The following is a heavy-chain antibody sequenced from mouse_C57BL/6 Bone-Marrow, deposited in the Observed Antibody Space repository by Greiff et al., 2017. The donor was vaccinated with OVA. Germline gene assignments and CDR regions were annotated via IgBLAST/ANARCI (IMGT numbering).Heavy chain of an antibody. CDR2: IRSKSNNYAT. D-gene: IGHD2-10*02. V-gene: IGHV10-1*01. CDR1: GFSFNTYA. Sequence: EVQLVESGGGLVQPKGSLKLSCAASGFSFNTYAMNWVRQAPGKGLEWVARIRSKSNNYATYYADSVKDRFTISRDDSESMLYLQMNNLKTEDTAMYYCVRQPYGNYDAMDYWGQGTSVTVSS. J-gene: IGHJ4*01. CDR3: VRQPYGNYDAMDY.